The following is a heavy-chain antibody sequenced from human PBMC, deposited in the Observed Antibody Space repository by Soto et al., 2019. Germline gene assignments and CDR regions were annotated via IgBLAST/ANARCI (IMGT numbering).Heavy chain of an antibody. CDR3: ARYCSSTSCFFYYGMDV. V-gene: IGHV1-69*02. J-gene: IGHJ6*02. CDR2: IIPILGIA. Sequence: VKVSCKASGGTFSSYTISWVRQAPGQGLEWMGRIIPILGIANYAQKFQGRVTITADKSTSTAYMELSSLRSEDTAVYYCARYCSSTSCFFYYGMDVWGQGTTVTVSS. CDR1: GGTFSSYT. D-gene: IGHD2-2*01.